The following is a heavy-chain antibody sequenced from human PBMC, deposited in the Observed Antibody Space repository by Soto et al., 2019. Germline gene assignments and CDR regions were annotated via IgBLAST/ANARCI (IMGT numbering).Heavy chain of an antibody. D-gene: IGHD1-1*01. J-gene: IGHJ3*01. CDR1: GFTFAIYA. V-gene: IGHV3-23*01. CDR3: AKDLQGSYDV. CDR2: TSGSGDST. Sequence: GGSLRLSCAASGFTFAIYAMSWVRQAPGKGLEWVSATSGSGDSTYYADSVKGRFTISRDNSKSTLYLQMHSLRVEDTAAYYCAKDLQGSYDVWGQGTMVTVSS.